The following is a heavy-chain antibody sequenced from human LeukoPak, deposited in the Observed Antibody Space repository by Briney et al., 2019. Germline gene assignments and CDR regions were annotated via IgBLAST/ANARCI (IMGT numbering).Heavy chain of an antibody. J-gene: IGHJ5*02. Sequence: PGGSLRLSCTASGFTLSSYAMSWVRQAPGEGLEWVSTISGSADNTNYAEAVKGRFTISRDNSKNTLYLQMNGLRAEDTAVYYCAKSPQWLASNWFDPWGQGTLVTVSS. CDR1: GFTLSSYA. D-gene: IGHD6-19*01. V-gene: IGHV3-23*01. CDR3: AKSPQWLASNWFDP. CDR2: ISGSADNT.